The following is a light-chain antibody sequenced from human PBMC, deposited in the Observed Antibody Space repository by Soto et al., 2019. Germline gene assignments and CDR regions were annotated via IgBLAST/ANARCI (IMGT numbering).Light chain of an antibody. V-gene: IGKV3-20*01. J-gene: IGKJ1*01. CDR1: QSFSSSF. CDR3: QQYGSSRRT. CDR2: SSS. Sequence: ELVLTQSPGTLSLSPGERATLSCRASQSFSSSFLAWYQQKPGQAPRLLIYSSSSGATGIPDRFSGRGSGTDFTLTISRLEPEDFAVYYCQQYGSSRRTFGQGTKVDIK.